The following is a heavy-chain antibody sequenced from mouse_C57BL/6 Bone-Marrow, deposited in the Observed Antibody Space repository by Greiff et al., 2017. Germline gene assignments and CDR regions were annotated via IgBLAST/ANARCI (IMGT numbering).Heavy chain of an antibody. Sequence: QVHVKQSGAELVKPGASVKMSCKASGYTFTSYWITWVKQRPGQGLEWIGDIYPGSGSTNYNEKFKSKATLTVDTSSSTAYMQLSSLTSEDSAVYYCAILGAYWGQGTLVTVSA. J-gene: IGHJ3*01. V-gene: IGHV1-55*01. CDR2: IYPGSGST. CDR3: AILGAY. CDR1: GYTFTSYW. D-gene: IGHD3-3*01.